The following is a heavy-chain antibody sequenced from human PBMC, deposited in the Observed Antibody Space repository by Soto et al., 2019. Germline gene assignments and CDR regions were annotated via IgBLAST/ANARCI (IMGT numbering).Heavy chain of an antibody. CDR3: ARATIFGVVVNWFDP. CDR2: ISSSSSYT. J-gene: IGHJ5*02. Sequence: GGSLRLSCTASGFTFGDYAMSWFRQAPGKGLEWVSYISSSSSYTNYADSVKGRFTISRDNAKNSLYLQMNSLRAEDTAVYYCARATIFGVVVNWFDPWGQGTLVTVSS. V-gene: IGHV3-11*06. D-gene: IGHD3-3*01. CDR1: GFTFGDYA.